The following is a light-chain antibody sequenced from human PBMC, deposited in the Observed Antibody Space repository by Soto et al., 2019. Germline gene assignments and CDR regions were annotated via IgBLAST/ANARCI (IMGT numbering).Light chain of an antibody. CDR3: SSYTITTALV. J-gene: IGLJ1*01. Sequence: QSVLTQPASVSGSPGQSITIPCTGTSSDVGGYNFVSWYQQHPGKAPKLMISEVSNRPSGVSNRFSGSKSGNTASLTISGLQTEDEADYYCSSYTITTALVFGSGTKVTV. V-gene: IGLV2-14*01. CDR1: SSDVGGYNF. CDR2: EVS.